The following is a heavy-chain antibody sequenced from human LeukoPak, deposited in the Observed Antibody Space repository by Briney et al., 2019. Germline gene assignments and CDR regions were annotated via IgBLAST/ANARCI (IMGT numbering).Heavy chain of an antibody. D-gene: IGHD3-3*01. CDR3: AKDGGADFWSGEAFDY. V-gene: IGHV3-23*01. Sequence: GGSLRLSCTASGFTFSSYGMNWVRQAPGKGLEWVSGITGRGEHMFYAGSVKGRFTISRDNSKNTLYLQMNSLRAEDTAVYYCAKDGGADFWSGEAFDYWGQGTLVTVSS. CDR1: GFTFSSYG. J-gene: IGHJ4*02. CDR2: ITGRGEHM.